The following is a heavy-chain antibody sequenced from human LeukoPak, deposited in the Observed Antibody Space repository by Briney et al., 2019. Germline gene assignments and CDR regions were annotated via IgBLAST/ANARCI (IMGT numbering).Heavy chain of an antibody. CDR3: ARNLIGGPAALIDF. V-gene: IGHV3-48*02. D-gene: IGHD2-2*01. CDR1: GYTFSDHS. J-gene: IGHJ4*02. CDR2: ITGRGNSV. Sequence: GGSLRLSCAASGYTFSDHSMNWARQAPGKGRGRGSYITGRGNSVCYADSVEGRFTISRDNAKNSLYLQMESLRDEDTAVYYCARNLIGGPAALIDFWGQGALVTLSS.